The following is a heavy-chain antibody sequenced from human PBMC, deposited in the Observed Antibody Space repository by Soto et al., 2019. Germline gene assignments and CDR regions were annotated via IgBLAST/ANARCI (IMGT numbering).Heavy chain of an antibody. Sequence: GGSLRLSCAASGFTISNYWMSWVRQAPGKGPEWLANIKQDGSEKYYMDSVMGRFTISRDNAKNSLYLQMNSLKADDAAVYYCAKEMPVFSSGPYYFDYWGQGTLVTVSS. V-gene: IGHV3-7*01. CDR1: GFTISNYW. CDR3: AKEMPVFSSGPYYFDY. J-gene: IGHJ4*02. CDR2: IKQDGSEK. D-gene: IGHD3-22*01.